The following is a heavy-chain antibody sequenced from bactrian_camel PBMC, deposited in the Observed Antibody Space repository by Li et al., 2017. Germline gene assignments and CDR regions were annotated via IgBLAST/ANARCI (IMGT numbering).Heavy chain of an antibody. J-gene: IGHJ4*01. V-gene: IGHV3S53*01. CDR3: AASRNWCSRPMRVDY. CDR1: GYIFKSCG. Sequence: QVQLVESGGGSVQAGGSLKLTCAGAGYIFKSCGMAWYRQAPGKEREFVGSIRSDDDGSINYADDVKGRFTIARDNAKNAVYLLMDGLNLDDSAMYYCAASRNWCSRPMRVDYWGQGTQVTVS. D-gene: IGHD7*01. CDR2: IRSDDDGSI.